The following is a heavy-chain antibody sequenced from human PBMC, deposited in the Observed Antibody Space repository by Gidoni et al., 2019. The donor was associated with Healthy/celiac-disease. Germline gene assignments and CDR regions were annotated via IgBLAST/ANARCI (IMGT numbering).Heavy chain of an antibody. CDR1: GFTFSSYS. CDR2: ISSSSSYI. V-gene: IGHV3-21*01. J-gene: IGHJ4*02. Sequence: EVQLVESGGGLVKPGGSLRLSCAASGFTFSSYSMNWVRQAPGKGLEWVSSISSSSSYIYYADSVKGRFTISRDNAKNSLYLQMNSLRAEDTAVYYCASRMDFWSGDQYYFDYWGQGTLVTVSS. D-gene: IGHD3-3*01. CDR3: ASRMDFWSGDQYYFDY.